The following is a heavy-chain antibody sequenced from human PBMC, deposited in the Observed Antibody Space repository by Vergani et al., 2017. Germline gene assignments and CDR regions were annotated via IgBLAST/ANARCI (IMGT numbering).Heavy chain of an antibody. CDR1: GDSMNNYY. CDR2: IYGSGNI. V-gene: IGHV4-4*07. CDR3: ARGETRTDWLDP. Sequence: QVQLQESGPGLVKPSETLSLTCTVSGDSMNNYYWNWIRQPAGKGLEWIGRIYGSGNINYNPSLESRVTISRDTSKNQFSLKVHSVTAADTAVYYCARGETRTDWLDPWGQGTQVIVSS. J-gene: IGHJ5*02. D-gene: IGHD3/OR15-3a*01.